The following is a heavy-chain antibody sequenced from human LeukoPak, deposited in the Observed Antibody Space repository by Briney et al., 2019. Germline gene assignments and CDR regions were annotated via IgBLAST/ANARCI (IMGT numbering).Heavy chain of an antibody. J-gene: IGHJ4*02. CDR3: ARASRYGEADY. Sequence: LGRTYYRSKWYNDYAVSVKSRITINPDTSKNQFSLQLNSVTPEDTAVYYCARASRYGEADYWGQGTLVTVSS. V-gene: IGHV6-1*01. CDR2: TYYRSKWYN. D-gene: IGHD3-10*01.